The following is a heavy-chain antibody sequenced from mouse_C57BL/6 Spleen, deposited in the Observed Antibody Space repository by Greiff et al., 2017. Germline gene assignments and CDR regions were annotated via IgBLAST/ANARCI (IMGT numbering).Heavy chain of an antibody. CDR2: IHPSDSDT. J-gene: IGHJ4*01. Sequence: QVQLQQPGAELVKPGASVKVSCKASGYTFTSYWMHWVKQRPGQGLEWIGRIHPSDSDTNYNQKFKGKATLTVDKSSSTAYMQLRSLTSEDSAVCYCVILGPVYAMDGWGQGTSVTVSS. D-gene: IGHD4-1*01. CDR1: GYTFTSYW. V-gene: IGHV1-74*01. CDR3: VILGPVYAMDG.